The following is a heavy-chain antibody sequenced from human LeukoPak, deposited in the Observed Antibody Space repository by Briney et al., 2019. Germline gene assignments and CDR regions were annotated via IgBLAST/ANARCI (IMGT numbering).Heavy chain of an antibody. D-gene: IGHD5-18*01. CDR2: IYYSGST. Sequence: PSETLSLTCTVSGGSISNYYWSWIRQPPGKGLEWIGYIYYSGSTNYNPSLKSRVTISVDTSKNQFSLKLSSVTAADTAVYYCARHSEDTAAWGQGTLVTVSS. CDR3: ARHSEDTAA. J-gene: IGHJ5*02. CDR1: GGSISNYY. V-gene: IGHV4-59*08.